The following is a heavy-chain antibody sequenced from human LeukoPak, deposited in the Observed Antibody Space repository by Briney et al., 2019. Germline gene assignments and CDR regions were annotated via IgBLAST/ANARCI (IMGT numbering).Heavy chain of an antibody. V-gene: IGHV3-53*01. D-gene: IGHD2-2*03. J-gene: IGHJ4*02. Sequence: GGSLRLSRAASGFTVSSNYMSWVRQAPGKGLEWVSVIYTGGSTCYADSVKGRFTISRDNSKNTLLLQMNSLRAEDTAVYYCARDFGYCSTTSCYDQWGQGTLVTVSS. CDR3: ARDFGYCSTTSCYDQ. CDR2: IYTGGST. CDR1: GFTVSSNY.